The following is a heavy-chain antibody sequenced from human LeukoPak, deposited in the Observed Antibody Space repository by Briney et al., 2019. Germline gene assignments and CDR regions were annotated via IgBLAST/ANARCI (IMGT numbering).Heavy chain of an antibody. CDR1: GYSFTSYW. CDR2: IYPGDSDT. Sequence: GESLKISCKGSGYSFTSYWIGWVRQMPGKGLEWMGIIYPGDSDTRYSPSFQGQVTISADKSISTAYLQWSSLKASDTAMYYCARQAVGFGDPYGMDVCGQGTTVTVSS. CDR3: ARQAVGFGDPYGMDV. J-gene: IGHJ6*02. V-gene: IGHV5-51*01. D-gene: IGHD3-10*01.